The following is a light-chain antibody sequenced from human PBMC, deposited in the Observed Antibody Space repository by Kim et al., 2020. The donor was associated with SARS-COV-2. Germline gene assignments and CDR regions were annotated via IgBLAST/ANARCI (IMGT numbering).Light chain of an antibody. CDR2: YDS. V-gene: IGLV3-21*04. CDR3: QVWDSSSDHPV. J-gene: IGLJ3*02. CDR1: NIGSKS. Sequence: APGKTARSTCGGNNIGSKSGTWYQQKPGQAPVLVIYYDSDRPSGIPERFSGSNSGNTATLTISRVEAGDEADYYCQVWDSSSDHPVFGGGTQLTVL.